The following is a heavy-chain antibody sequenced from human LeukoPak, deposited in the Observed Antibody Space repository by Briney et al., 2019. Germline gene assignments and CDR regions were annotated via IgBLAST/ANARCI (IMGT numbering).Heavy chain of an antibody. D-gene: IGHD6-19*01. J-gene: IGHJ4*01. CDR1: GDSISNYN. CDR2: VYSSRST. Sequence: SETLSLTCTVSGDSISNYNWSWIRQPAEKGLEWIWRVYSSRSTNYTPSLKSRVFMSLDASTKHYFLLLISVTAADTTVFYCAGAGFGSGWHYFDYWGRGSLV. V-gene: IGHV4-4*07. CDR3: AGAGFGSGWHYFDY.